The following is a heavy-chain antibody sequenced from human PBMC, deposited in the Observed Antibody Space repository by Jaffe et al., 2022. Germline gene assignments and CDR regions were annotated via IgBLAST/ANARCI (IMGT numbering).Heavy chain of an antibody. V-gene: IGHV4-39*01. D-gene: IGHD2-2*01. CDR1: GGSISSSSYY. J-gene: IGHJ3*02. CDR2: IYYSGST. Sequence: QLQLQESGPGLVKPSETLSLTCTVSGGSISSSSYYWGWIRQPPGKGLEWIGSIYYSGSTYYNPSLKSRVTISVDTSKNQFSLKLSSVTAADTAVYYCASNLGYCSSTSCYFEAFDIWGQGTMVTVSS. CDR3: ASNLGYCSSTSCYFEAFDI.